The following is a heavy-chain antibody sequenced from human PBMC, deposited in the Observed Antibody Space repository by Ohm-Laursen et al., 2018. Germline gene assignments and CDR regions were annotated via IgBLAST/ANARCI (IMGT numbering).Heavy chain of an antibody. CDR1: GFTFTSYW. J-gene: IGHJ4*01. D-gene: IGHD6-13*01. Sequence: SLRLSYAASGFTFTSYWMSWVRQAPGKGLEWVANIKEYGSEKNYVDSVKGRFTISRDNAKNSLFLEMNNLRAEDSALYYCVRGGRYGNFWGQGTLVTVSS. CDR3: VRGGRYGNF. CDR2: IKEYGSEK. V-gene: IGHV3-7*01.